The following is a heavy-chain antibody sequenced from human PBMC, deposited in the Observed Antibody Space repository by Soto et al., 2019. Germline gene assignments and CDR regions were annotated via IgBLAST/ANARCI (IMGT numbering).Heavy chain of an antibody. D-gene: IGHD3-22*01. J-gene: IGHJ4*02. CDR2: IHYSGTT. Sequence: QVQLQESGPGLVKPSETLSLTCAVSGASISSGDSYWTWIRQPPGKGLEWIGYIHYSGTTYYNPFLKSRVTISVDTSKNQFSLKLSSVTAADTAVYFCARDKSLTTDFDYWGQGTLVTVSS. CDR3: ARDKSLTTDFDY. CDR1: GASISSGDSY. V-gene: IGHV4-30-4*01.